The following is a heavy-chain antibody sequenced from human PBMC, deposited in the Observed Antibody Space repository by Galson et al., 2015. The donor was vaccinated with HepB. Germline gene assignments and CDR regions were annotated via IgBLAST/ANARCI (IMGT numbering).Heavy chain of an antibody. V-gene: IGHV3-30-3*01. CDR1: GLTFSSCA. CDR2: ISYDGSNK. D-gene: IGHD4-17*01. CDR3: ARGDSVTTDYYYYGMDV. Sequence: SLRLSCAASGLTFSSCAMHWVRQAPGKGLEWVAVISYDGSNKYYADSVKGRFTISRDNSKNTLYLQMNSLRAEDTAVYYCARGDSVTTDYYYYGMDVWGQGTTVTVSS. J-gene: IGHJ6*02.